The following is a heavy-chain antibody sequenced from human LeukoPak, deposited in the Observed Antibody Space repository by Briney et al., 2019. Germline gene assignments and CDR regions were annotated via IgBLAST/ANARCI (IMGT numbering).Heavy chain of an antibody. CDR2: TYYRSKWYN. V-gene: IGHV6-1*01. J-gene: IGHJ5*02. CDR3: ARGNDYVWGSYPGWFDP. CDR1: GDRVSSNSAA. D-gene: IGHD3-16*02. Sequence: SQTLSLTCAISGDRVSSNSAAWNWVRQSPSRGLEWLGRTYYRSKWYNDYAVSVKSRITINPDTSKNQFSLQLNSVTPDDTAVYYCARGNDYVWGSYPGWFDPWGQGTLVTVSS.